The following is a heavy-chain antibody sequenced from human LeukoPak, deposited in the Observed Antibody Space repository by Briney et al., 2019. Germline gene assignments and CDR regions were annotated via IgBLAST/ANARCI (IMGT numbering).Heavy chain of an antibody. CDR3: AGPGIAAAGTEVYFDY. J-gene: IGHJ4*02. Sequence: GASVKPSCKASGYTFTRYYMHWGRQAPGQRLEWMGWINPNSGGTNYAQKFQGRVTVTRDTSISIAYMELSRLRSDDTAVYYCAGPGIAAAGTEVYFDYWGQGTLVTVSS. D-gene: IGHD6-13*01. CDR1: GYTFTRYY. CDR2: INPNSGGT. V-gene: IGHV1-2*02.